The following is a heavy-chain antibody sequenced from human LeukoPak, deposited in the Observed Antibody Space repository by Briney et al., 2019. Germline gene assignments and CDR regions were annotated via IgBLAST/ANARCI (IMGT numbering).Heavy chain of an antibody. Sequence: GGSLRLSCVISGLSFRNYWMHWVRQAPGRGLVWVSRLNSDETSATYADSVKGRFTISRDTAKNTLYLDMNSLRVEDTAVYYCARAPPTFLTHRFDPWGQGTLVTVSS. J-gene: IGHJ5*02. CDR1: GLSFRNYW. V-gene: IGHV3-74*03. D-gene: IGHD4/OR15-4a*01. CDR3: ARAPPTFLTHRFDP. CDR2: LNSDETSA.